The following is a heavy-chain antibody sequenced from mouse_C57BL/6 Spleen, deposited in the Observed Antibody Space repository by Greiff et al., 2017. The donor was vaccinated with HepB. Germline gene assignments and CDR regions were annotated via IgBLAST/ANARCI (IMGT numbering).Heavy chain of an antibody. Sequence: QVQLQQPGAELVKPGASVKLSCKASGYTFTSYWMHWVKQRPGQGLEWIGMIHPNSGSTNYNEKFKSKATLTVDKSSSTAYMQLSSLTSEDSAVYYCAREDGYPSCFAYWGQGTLVTVSA. CDR2: IHPNSGST. CDR1: GYTFTSYW. CDR3: AREDGYPSCFAY. D-gene: IGHD2-3*01. V-gene: IGHV1-64*01. J-gene: IGHJ3*01.